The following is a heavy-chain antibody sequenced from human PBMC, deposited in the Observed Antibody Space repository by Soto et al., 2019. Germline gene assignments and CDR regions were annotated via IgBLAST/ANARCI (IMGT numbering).Heavy chain of an antibody. V-gene: IGHV3-23*01. CDR2: TSGSGGST. D-gene: IGHD2-2*01. CDR1: GFTFTNYA. CDR3: AKGVSQPKEYYFDD. Sequence: EVQLLESGGGLVQPGGSLRLSCAASGFTFTNYAMGWIRQAPGEGLEWVSGTSGSGGSTYYADSVKGRFTISRDNSKSTLYLQMNSLRAEDTAVYYCAKGVSQPKEYYFDDWGQGTLVTVSS. J-gene: IGHJ4*02.